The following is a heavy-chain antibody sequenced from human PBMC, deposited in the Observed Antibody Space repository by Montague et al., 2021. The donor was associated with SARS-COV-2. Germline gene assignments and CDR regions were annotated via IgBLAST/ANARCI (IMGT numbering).Heavy chain of an antibody. CDR1: GFTVNKNY. V-gene: IGHV3-53*01. D-gene: IGHD3-22*01. J-gene: IGHJ4*02. CDR2: IYSGGTT. CDR3: ARAETYDSTGPLFY. Sequence: SMRLSCLASGFTVNKNYMSWVRQAPGKGLEWVSAIYSGGTTYYGXSVKGRFTISRDNSKNTLYLQMNSLRAEDTAVYYCARAETYDSTGPLFYWGQGTLVTVSS.